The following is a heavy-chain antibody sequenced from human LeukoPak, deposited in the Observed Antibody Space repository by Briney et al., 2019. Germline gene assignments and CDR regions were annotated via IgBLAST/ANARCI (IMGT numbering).Heavy chain of an antibody. CDR3: AKSPYDYGDYLPDY. V-gene: IGHV3-23*01. CDR2: ISGSGGST. Sequence: GGSLRLSCAASGFTFSSYAMSWVGQAPGKGLEGVSAISGSGGSTYYADSVKGRFTISRDNSKNTLYLQMNSLRAEDTAVYYCAKSPYDYGDYLPDYWGQGTLVTVSS. J-gene: IGHJ4*02. D-gene: IGHD4-17*01. CDR1: GFTFSSYA.